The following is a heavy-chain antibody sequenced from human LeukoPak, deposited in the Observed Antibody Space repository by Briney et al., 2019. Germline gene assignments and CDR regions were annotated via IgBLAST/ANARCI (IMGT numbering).Heavy chain of an antibody. CDR1: GFTFSSYA. J-gene: IGHJ4*02. CDR2: ISGSGGST. D-gene: IGHD4-23*01. CDR3: ARWGGNNYYFDY. Sequence: GGSLRLSCAASGFTFSSYAMSWVRQAPGKGLEWVSAISGSGGSTYYADSVKGRFTISRDNSKNTLYLQMNSLRAEDTAVYYCARWGGNNYYFDYWGQGTLVNVSS. V-gene: IGHV3-23*01.